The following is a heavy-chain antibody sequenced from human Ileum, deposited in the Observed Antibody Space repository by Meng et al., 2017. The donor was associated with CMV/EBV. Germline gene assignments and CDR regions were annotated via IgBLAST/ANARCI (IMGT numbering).Heavy chain of an antibody. CDR2: IYSGGTT. Sequence: GESLKISCAASGFTVSSNYMSWVRQAPGKGLEWVSVIYSGGTTYNADSVKGRFTISRDNSKNTLYLQMNSLRAEDTAVYYCARGGERFGERNLDYWGQGTLVTVSS. V-gene: IGHV3-53*01. D-gene: IGHD3-10*01. CDR1: GFTVSSNY. J-gene: IGHJ4*02. CDR3: ARGGERFGERNLDY.